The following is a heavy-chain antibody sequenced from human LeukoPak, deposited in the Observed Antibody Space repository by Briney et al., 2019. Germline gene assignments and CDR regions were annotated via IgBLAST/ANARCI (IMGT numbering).Heavy chain of an antibody. V-gene: IGHV3-30*18. Sequence: GRSLRLSCAASGFTFSSYGMHWVRQAPDKGLEWVAVISYDGSNKYYADSVKGRFTISRDNSKNTLYLQMNSLRAEDTAVYYCAKSVVATRYLVDYWGQGTLVTVSS. CDR2: ISYDGSNK. J-gene: IGHJ4*02. D-gene: IGHD5-12*01. CDR1: GFTFSSYG. CDR3: AKSVVATRYLVDY.